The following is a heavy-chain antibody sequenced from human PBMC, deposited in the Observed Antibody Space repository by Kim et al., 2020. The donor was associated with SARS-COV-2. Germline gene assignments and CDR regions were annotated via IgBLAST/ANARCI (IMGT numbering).Heavy chain of an antibody. D-gene: IGHD6-13*01. Sequence: KYSPKFQGRVTIARDTSASTAYMELSSLRSEDTAVYYCARSGQQLDYFDYWGQGTLVTVSS. V-gene: IGHV1-3*01. CDR3: ARSGQQLDYFDY. J-gene: IGHJ4*02.